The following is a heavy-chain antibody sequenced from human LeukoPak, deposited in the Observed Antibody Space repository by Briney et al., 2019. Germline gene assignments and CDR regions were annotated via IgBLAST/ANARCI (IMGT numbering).Heavy chain of an antibody. Sequence: GGSLRLSCAASGFTFSHYAIHWVRQAPGKGLEWVSLISSNAANKYYADSVKGRFTISRDNSKNTLYLQMNSLKTEDTALYYCARQMATILDGILDYWGQGTLVTVSS. D-gene: IGHD5-24*01. J-gene: IGHJ4*02. CDR2: ISSNAANK. CDR3: ARQMATILDGILDY. V-gene: IGHV3-30*04. CDR1: GFTFSHYA.